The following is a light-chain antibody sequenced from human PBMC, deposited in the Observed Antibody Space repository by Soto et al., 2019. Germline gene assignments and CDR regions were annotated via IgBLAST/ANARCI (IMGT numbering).Light chain of an antibody. CDR3: QQRSNWPPF. V-gene: IGKV3D-20*02. CDR1: QSVSSSY. Sequence: EIVLTQSPGTLSLSPGERATLSCRASQSVSSSYLAWYQQKPGQAPRLLIYGASSRATGIPDRFSGSGSGTDFTLTISSLEPEDFAVYYCQQRSNWPPFFGQGTRLEIK. CDR2: GAS. J-gene: IGKJ5*01.